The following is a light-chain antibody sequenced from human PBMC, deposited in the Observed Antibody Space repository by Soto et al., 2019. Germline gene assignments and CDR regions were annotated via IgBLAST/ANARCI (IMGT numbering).Light chain of an antibody. CDR2: DVS. CDR1: RSDLGGYNF. CDR3: SSYTTSSAHV. J-gene: IGLJ2*01. Sequence: QSALTQPASVSGSPGQSITISCTGARSDLGGYNFVSWFQHHPGKAPKLLIFDVSSRPSGVSDRFSGSKSGNTASLTISGLQAEDEADYYCSSYTTSSAHVFGGGTKVTVL. V-gene: IGLV2-14*03.